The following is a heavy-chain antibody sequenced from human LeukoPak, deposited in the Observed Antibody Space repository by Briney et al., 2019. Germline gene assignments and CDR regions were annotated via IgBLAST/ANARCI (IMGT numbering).Heavy chain of an antibody. CDR2: IYHSGST. D-gene: IGHD2-2*01. CDR3: ARGLKYQLLSGYNWFDP. V-gene: IGHV4-4*02. J-gene: IGHJ5*02. Sequence: GSLRLSCAASGFTFSDYVMHWVRQPPGKGLEWIGEIYHSGSTNYNPSLKSRVTISVDKSKNQFSLKLSSVTGADTAVYYCARGLKYQLLSGYNWFDPWGQGTLVTVSS. CDR1: GFTFSDYV.